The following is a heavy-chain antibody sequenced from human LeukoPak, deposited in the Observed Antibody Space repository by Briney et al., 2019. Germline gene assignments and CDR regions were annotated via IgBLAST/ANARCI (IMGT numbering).Heavy chain of an antibody. CDR2: IYHSGST. CDR3: ARRRTGWFDP. V-gene: IGHV4-38-2*01. J-gene: IGHJ5*02. CDR1: GYSISSGYY. D-gene: IGHD1-14*01. Sequence: SETLSLTCAVSGYSISSGYYWGWIRQPPGKGLEWIGSIYHSGSTYYSPSLKSPVTISVDTSKNQFSLKLSSVTAADTAVYYCARRRTGWFDPWGQGTLVTVSS.